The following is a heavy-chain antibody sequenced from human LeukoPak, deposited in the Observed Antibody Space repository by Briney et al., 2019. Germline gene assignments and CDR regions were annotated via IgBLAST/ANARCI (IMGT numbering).Heavy chain of an antibody. CDR1: GGSISSHY. CDR3: ARDRRGDFWSGYYDY. D-gene: IGHD3-3*01. CDR2: IYYSGST. V-gene: IGHV4-59*11. Sequence: SETLSLTYTVSGGSISSHYWSWIRQPPGKGLEWIGYIYYSGSTNYNPSLKSRVTISVDTSKNQFSLRLSSVTAADTAVYYCARDRRGDFWSGYYDYWGQGTLVTVSS. J-gene: IGHJ4*02.